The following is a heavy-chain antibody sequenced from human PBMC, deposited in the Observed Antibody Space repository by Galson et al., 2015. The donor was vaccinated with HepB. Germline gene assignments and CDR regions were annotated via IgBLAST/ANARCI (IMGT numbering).Heavy chain of an antibody. CDR1: GFTFSSYG. V-gene: IGHV3-30*03. J-gene: IGHJ6*02. CDR3: TTDRDYYHFHYGLEV. Sequence: SLRLSCAASGFTFSSYGMHWVRQAPGKGLEWVAVISYDGSNKYYADSVKGRFTISRDNSKNTLYLQMNSLRAEDTAVYYCTTDRDYYHFHYGLEVWGQGTTVTVSS. CDR2: ISYDGSNK. D-gene: IGHD4-11*01.